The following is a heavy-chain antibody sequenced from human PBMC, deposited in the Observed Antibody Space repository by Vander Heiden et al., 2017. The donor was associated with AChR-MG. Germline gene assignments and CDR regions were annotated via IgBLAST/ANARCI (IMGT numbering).Heavy chain of an antibody. CDR2: IYYSGST. J-gene: IGHJ4*02. V-gene: IGHV4-39*01. CDR3: ARLTLYYYDSSGYQDTPRIDY. Sequence: QLQLQESGPGLVKPSETLSLTCTVSGGSISSSSYYWGWIRQPPGKGLEWIGSIYYSGSTYYNPSLKSRVTISVDTSKNQFSLKLSSVTAADTAVYYCARLTLYYYDSSGYQDTPRIDYWGQGTLVTVSS. D-gene: IGHD3-22*01. CDR1: GGSISSSSYY.